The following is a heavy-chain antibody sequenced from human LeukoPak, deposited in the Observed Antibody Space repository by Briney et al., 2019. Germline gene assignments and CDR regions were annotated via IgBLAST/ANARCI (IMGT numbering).Heavy chain of an antibody. CDR3: ARGKYNRGYSYGSFDY. D-gene: IGHD5-18*01. J-gene: IGHJ4*02. Sequence: SETLSLTCAVYGGSFSGYYWSWIRQPPGKGLEWIGEINHSGSTNYNPSLKSRVTISVDTSKNQFSLKLSPVTAADTAVYYCARGKYNRGYSYGSFDYWGQGTLVTVSS. V-gene: IGHV4-34*01. CDR2: INHSGST. CDR1: GGSFSGYY.